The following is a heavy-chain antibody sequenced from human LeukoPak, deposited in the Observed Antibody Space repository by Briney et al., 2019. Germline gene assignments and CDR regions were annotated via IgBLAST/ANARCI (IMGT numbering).Heavy chain of an antibody. Sequence: GASVKVSCKASGYTFTSYAMHWVRQAPGQRLEWMGWINAGNGNTKYSQKFQGRVTITRNTSISTAYMELSSLRSEDTAVYYCARVGYCSSTSCRRGWFDPWGQGTLVTVSS. J-gene: IGHJ5*02. CDR1: GYTFTSYA. CDR2: INAGNGNT. V-gene: IGHV1-3*01. CDR3: ARVGYCSSTSCRRGWFDP. D-gene: IGHD2-2*01.